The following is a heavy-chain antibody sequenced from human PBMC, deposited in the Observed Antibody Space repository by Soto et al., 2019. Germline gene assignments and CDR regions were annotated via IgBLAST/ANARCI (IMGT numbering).Heavy chain of an antibody. CDR3: ARDPLWFGEIGYFDY. Sequence: GRPLRHSRAASGFTFSNHAMNWVRQAPGKGLEWVSSIDSSGNFIYYADSVKGRFTISRDNAKSSLYLQMSTLKAEDTAVYYCARDPLWFGEIGYFDYWGQGALVTVSS. CDR1: GFTFSNHA. D-gene: IGHD3-10*01. J-gene: IGHJ4*02. V-gene: IGHV3-21*01. CDR2: IDSSGNFI.